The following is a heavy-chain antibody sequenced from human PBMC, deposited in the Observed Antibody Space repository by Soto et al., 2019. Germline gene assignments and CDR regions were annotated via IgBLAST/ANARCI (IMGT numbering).Heavy chain of an antibody. CDR2: INPNSGGT. D-gene: IGHD2-21*02. V-gene: IGHV1-2*04. Sequence: ASVKVSCKASGYTFTGYYMHWVRQAPGQGLEWMGWINPNSGGTNYAQKFQGWVTMTRDTSISTAYMELSRLRSDDTAVYYCARDNCRGDCYHLDYWGQGTLVTVSS. CDR3: ARDNCRGDCYHLDY. CDR1: GYTFTGYY. J-gene: IGHJ4*02.